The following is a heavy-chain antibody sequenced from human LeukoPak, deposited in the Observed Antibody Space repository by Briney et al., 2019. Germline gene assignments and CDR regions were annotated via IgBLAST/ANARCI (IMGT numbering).Heavy chain of an antibody. Sequence: SETLSLTCTVSGGSISSSSYYWGWIRQPPGKGLEWIGSIYYSGSTYYNPSLKSRVTISVDTSKNQFSLKLSSVTAADTAVYYCARQKAITMVRGALSPNTFDIRGQGTMVTVSS. J-gene: IGHJ3*02. V-gene: IGHV4-39*01. CDR1: GGSISSSSYY. CDR2: IYYSGST. D-gene: IGHD3-10*01. CDR3: ARQKAITMVRGALSPNTFDI.